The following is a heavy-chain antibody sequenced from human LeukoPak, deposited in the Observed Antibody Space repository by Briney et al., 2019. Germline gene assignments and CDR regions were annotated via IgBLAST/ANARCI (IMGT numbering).Heavy chain of an antibody. J-gene: IGHJ3*02. CDR2: IYYSGST. D-gene: IGHD5/OR15-5a*01. CDR3: ASSLDAFDI. Sequence: SETLSLTCTVSGYSISSGYYWGWIRQPPGKGLEWIGSIYYSGSTYYNPSLKSRVTISVDTSKNQFSLKLSSVTAADTAVYYCASSLDAFDIWGQGTMVTVSS. CDR1: GYSISSGYY. V-gene: IGHV4-38-2*02.